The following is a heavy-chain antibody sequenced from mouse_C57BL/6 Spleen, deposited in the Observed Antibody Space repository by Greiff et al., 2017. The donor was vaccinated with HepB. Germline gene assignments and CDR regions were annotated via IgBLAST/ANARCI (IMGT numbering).Heavy chain of an antibody. V-gene: IGHV5-4*01. CDR3: ARDGSSGTLYYFDY. CDR1: GFTFSSYA. Sequence: EVMLVESGGGLVKPGGSLKLSCAASGFTFSSYAMSWVRQTPEKRLEWVATISDGGSYTYYPDNVKGRFTISRDNAKNNLYLQMSHLKSEDTAMYYCARDGSSGTLYYFDYWGQGTTLTVSS. CDR2: ISDGGSYT. D-gene: IGHD4-1*01. J-gene: IGHJ2*01.